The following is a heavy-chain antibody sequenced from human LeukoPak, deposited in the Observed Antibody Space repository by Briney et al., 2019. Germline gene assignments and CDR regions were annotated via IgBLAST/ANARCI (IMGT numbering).Heavy chain of an antibody. CDR2: ISGSGGST. J-gene: IGHJ5*02. Sequence: GGSLRLSCAASGFTFSSYAMSWVRQAPGKGLEWVSAISGSGGSTYYADSVKGRFTISRDNSKNTLYLQMNSLRAEDTAVYYCAKGLIRGCSSTSCYNWFDPWGQGTLVTVSS. CDR3: AKGLIRGCSSTSCYNWFDP. CDR1: GFTFSSYA. D-gene: IGHD2-2*01. V-gene: IGHV3-23*01.